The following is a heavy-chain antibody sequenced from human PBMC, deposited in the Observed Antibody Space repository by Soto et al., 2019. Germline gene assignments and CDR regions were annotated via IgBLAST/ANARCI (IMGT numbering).Heavy chain of an antibody. CDR2: ISGSGGST. D-gene: IGHD3-9*01. CDR1: GFTFSSYA. V-gene: IGHV3-23*01. CDR3: ANPKPAGYDILTGYYNFGPFDY. Sequence: GGSLRLSCAASGFTFSSYAMSWVRQAPGKGLEWVSAISGSGGSTYYADSVKGRFTISRDNSKNTLYLQMNSLRAEDTAVYYCANPKPAGYDILTGYYNFGPFDYWGQGTLVTVSS. J-gene: IGHJ4*02.